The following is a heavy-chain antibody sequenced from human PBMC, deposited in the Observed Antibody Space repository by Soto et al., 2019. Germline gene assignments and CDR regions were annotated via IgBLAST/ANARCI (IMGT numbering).Heavy chain of an antibody. D-gene: IGHD2-2*01. CDR1: GGSISSGGYY. CDR3: ARLHGYCISSSCHGHYAMDV. V-gene: IGHV4-39*01. CDR2: IYYSGST. J-gene: IGHJ6*02. Sequence: SETLSLTCTVSGGSISSGGYYWSWIRQHPGKGLEWIGNIYYSGSTYYNPSLNSRVTVSVDTSKNQFSLKVTSVTAADTAVYYCARLHGYCISSSCHGHYAMDVWGQGTTVTVSS.